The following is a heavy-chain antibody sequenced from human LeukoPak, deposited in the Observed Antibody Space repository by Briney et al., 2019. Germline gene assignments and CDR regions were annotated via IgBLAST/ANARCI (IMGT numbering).Heavy chain of an antibody. CDR2: IYYSGST. CDR1: GGSISSGGYY. D-gene: IGHD3-10*01. Sequence: MASETLSLTCTVPGGSISSGGYYWSWIRQHPGKGLEWIGYIYYSGSTYYNPSLKSRVTISVDTSKNQFSLKLSSVTAADTAVYYCARDTRAGKLDYWGQGTLVTVSS. CDR3: ARDTRAGKLDY. V-gene: IGHV4-31*03. J-gene: IGHJ4*02.